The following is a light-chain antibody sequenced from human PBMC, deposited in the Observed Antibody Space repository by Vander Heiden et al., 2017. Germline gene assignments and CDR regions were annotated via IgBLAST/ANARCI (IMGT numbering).Light chain of an antibody. CDR3: QQYYSTLALT. CDR2: WAS. J-gene: IGKJ4*01. CDR1: QSGLCHSNNQNS. V-gene: IGKV4-1*01. Sequence: DIVMSQSPDSLPVSRGEGATLNCQSSQSGLCHSNNQNSLAGYQQKPGQPPKLLIYWASTRESGVPDRFSGSGSGTDFTLTISSLQAEYVAVYYCQQYYSTLALTFGGGTKVEIK.